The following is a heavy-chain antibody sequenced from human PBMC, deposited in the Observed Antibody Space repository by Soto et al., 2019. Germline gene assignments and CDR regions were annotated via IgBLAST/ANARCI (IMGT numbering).Heavy chain of an antibody. CDR3: AIDHGLVAGTMYFDY. CDR1: GGTFDTFA. CDR2: IIPIFGTA. V-gene: IGHV1-69*06. J-gene: IGHJ4*02. Sequence: QVQLVQSGAEVKKPGSSVKVSCKASGGTFDTFAISWVRQAPGQGLEWMGGIIPIFGTANYAQKFQDRVTIIADKSTSTAHMELSSLRSEDTAVYYCAIDHGLVAGTMYFDYWGQGTLVTVSS. D-gene: IGHD6-19*01.